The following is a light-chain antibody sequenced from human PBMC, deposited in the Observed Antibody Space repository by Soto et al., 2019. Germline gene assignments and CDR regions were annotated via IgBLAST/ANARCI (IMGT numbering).Light chain of an antibody. Sequence: PGERATLSCRASQSFRGLLAWYQQKPGQAPRLLIHDASSRATGISDRFTGSGSGTEFTLTISSLQSEDFAVYYCQQYKNWPPITFGQGTRLEIK. CDR2: DAS. CDR3: QQYKNWPPIT. CDR1: QSFRGL. V-gene: IGKV3D-15*01. J-gene: IGKJ5*01.